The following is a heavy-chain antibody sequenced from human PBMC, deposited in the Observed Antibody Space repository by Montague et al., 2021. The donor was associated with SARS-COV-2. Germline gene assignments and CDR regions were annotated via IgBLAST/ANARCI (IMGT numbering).Heavy chain of an antibody. CDR1: GDSVSSNTAA. D-gene: IGHD2-15*01. J-gene: IGHJ4*02. Sequence: CAISGDSVSSNTAAWNWIRQSPSGGLEWLGRTNYRSKWTNDYATSVESRISIDPDTSKNQFFLHLRSVTPEDTGVYYCVRDTGSAQACFDSWGQGTLVTVSS. CDR2: TNYRSKWTN. CDR3: VRDTGSAQACFDS. V-gene: IGHV6-1*01.